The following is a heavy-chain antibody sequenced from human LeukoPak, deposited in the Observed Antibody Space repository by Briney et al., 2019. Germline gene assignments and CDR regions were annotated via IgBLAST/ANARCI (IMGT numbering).Heavy chain of an antibody. CDR1: GGSISSGDYY. J-gene: IGHJ3*02. CDR2: IYYSGST. D-gene: IGHD6-6*01. CDR3: ARAFKWYSSSSVRAFDI. V-gene: IGHV4-30-4*08. Sequence: SRTLSLTCTVSGGSISSGDYYWSWIRQPPGKGLEWIGYIYYSGSTYYNPSLKSRVTISVDTSKNQFSLKLTSVTAADTAVYYCARAFKWYSSSSVRAFDIWGQGTMVTVSS.